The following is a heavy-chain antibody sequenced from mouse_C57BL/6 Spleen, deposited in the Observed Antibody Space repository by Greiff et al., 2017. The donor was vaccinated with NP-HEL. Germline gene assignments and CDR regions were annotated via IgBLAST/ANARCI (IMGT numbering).Heavy chain of an antibody. J-gene: IGHJ3*01. CDR2: IDPEDGDT. CDR3: TTDSNYGPFAY. Sequence: EVQLQQSGAELVRPGASVKLSYTASGFNIKDYYMHWVKQRPEQGLEWIGRIDPEDGDTEYAPKFQGKATMTADTSSNTAYLQLSSLTSEDTAVYYCTTDSNYGPFAYWGQGTLVTVSA. D-gene: IGHD2-5*01. CDR1: GFNIKDYY. V-gene: IGHV14-1*01.